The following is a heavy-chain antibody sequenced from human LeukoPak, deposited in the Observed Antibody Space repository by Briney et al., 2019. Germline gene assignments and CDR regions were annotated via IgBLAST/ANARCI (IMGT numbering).Heavy chain of an antibody. CDR1: GFTFSSYA. D-gene: IGHD5-18*01. CDR2: ISYDGSNK. V-gene: IGHV3-30-3*01. Sequence: PGRSLRLSCAASGFTFSSYAMHWVRQAPGKGLEWVAVISYDGSNKYYADSVKGRFTISRDNSKNTLYLQMNSLRAEDTAVYYCAKDRSYVDTVYFDYWGQGTLVTVSS. CDR3: AKDRSYVDTVYFDY. J-gene: IGHJ4*02.